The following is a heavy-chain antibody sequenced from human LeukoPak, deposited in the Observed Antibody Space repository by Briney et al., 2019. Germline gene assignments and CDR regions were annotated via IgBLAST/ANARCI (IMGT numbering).Heavy chain of an antibody. CDR1: GGSISSYY. D-gene: IGHD6-13*01. V-gene: IGHV4-59*01. Sequence: TSETLSLTCTVSGGSISSYYWSWIRQPPGKGLEWIGYIYYSGSTNYNPSLKSRVTISVDTSNNQFSLNLNSVTAADTAVYYCARGNRSWYSDYWGQGTLVTVSS. CDR3: ARGNRSWYSDY. CDR2: IYYSGST. J-gene: IGHJ4*02.